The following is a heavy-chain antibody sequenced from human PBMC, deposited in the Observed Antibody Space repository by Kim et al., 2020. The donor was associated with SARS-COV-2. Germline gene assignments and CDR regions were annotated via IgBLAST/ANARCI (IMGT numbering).Heavy chain of an antibody. CDR3: ARVVGATTTEYFQH. V-gene: IGHV4-34*01. D-gene: IGHD1-26*01. CDR1: GGSFSGYY. CDR2: INHSGST. J-gene: IGHJ1*01. Sequence: SETLSLTCAVYGGSFSGYYWSWIRQPPGKGLEWIGEINHSGSTNYNPSLKSRVTISVDTSKNQFSLKLSSVTAADTAVYYCARVVGATTTEYFQHWGQGT.